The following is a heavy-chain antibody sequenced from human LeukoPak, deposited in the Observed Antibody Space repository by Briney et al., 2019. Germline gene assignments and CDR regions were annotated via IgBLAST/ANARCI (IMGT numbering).Heavy chain of an antibody. V-gene: IGHV4-4*07. J-gene: IGHJ4*02. D-gene: IGHD2-2*01. Sequence: SETLSLTCTVSRGSISSYYWSWIRQPAGKGLEWIGRIYTSGSTTYNPSLKSRVTVSVDKSKNQFSLNLSSVTAADTAVYYCAGTDLGHCSSTSCQDLDYWGQGTLVTVSS. CDR1: RGSISSYY. CDR3: AGTDLGHCSSTSCQDLDY. CDR2: IYTSGST.